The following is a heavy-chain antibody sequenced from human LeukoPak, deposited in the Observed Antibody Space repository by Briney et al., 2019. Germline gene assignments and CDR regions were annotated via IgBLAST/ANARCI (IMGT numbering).Heavy chain of an antibody. CDR1: GDSISNNY. Sequence: PSETLSLTCTVSGDSISNNYWSWIRQPAGQGLEWIGRVYSDGVTRYNPSLKSRVTISVDMSNNRFSLTLNSATAADTAVHYCARISSGSSWYWFDPWGQGTLVTVSS. V-gene: IGHV4-4*07. CDR3: ARISSGSSWYWFDP. D-gene: IGHD6-13*01. CDR2: VYSDGVT. J-gene: IGHJ5*02.